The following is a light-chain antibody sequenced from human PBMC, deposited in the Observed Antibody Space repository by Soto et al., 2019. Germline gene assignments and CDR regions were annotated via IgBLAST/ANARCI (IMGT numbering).Light chain of an antibody. CDR2: DAS. J-gene: IGKJ1*01. CDR3: QQYNSDSPTT. Sequence: DIQMTQSPSTLSASVGDRVTITCRASQSISSWLAWYQQKPGKAPKLLIYDASSLESGVPSRFSGSGSGTEFTLAISSLQPDDFATYYCQQYNSDSPTTCGQGTKVAIK. CDR1: QSISSW. V-gene: IGKV1-5*01.